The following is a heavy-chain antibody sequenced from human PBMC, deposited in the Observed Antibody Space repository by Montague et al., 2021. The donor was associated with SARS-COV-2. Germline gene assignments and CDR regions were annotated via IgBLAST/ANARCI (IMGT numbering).Heavy chain of an antibody. CDR1: GGSISSFY. CDR3: ARHYSATLPAVY. Sequence: SETLSLTCTVSGGSISSFYWSWFRQPPGKGLEWIGYISVSGSTNYNPSLTSRVTMSVDTSTNQFSLKLNSGTAADTAVYYCARHYSATLPAVYWGQGTLVTVSS. V-gene: IGHV4-59*08. D-gene: IGHD2-15*01. J-gene: IGHJ4*02. CDR2: ISVSGST.